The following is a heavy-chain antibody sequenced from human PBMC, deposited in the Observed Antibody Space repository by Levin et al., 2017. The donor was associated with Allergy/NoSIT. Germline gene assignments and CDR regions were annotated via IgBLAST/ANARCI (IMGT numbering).Heavy chain of an antibody. D-gene: IGHD3-10*01. V-gene: IGHV3-48*04. Sequence: QPGGSLRLSCAAFGFTFSTYSMSWVRQAPGKGLEWVSYISSRSTTIYYADSVKGRFTISRDNTKNSLYLQMNSLRAEDTAVYYCARDGASGSSFAMDVWGQGTTVIVSS. CDR1: GFTFSTYS. J-gene: IGHJ6*02. CDR3: ARDGASGSSFAMDV. CDR2: ISSRSTTI.